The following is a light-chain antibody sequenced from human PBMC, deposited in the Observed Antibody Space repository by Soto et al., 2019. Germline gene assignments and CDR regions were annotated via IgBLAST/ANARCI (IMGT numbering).Light chain of an antibody. Sequence: IKLTQSPSSLSASEGDRVTITCRASQGISSNFAWYQQEPGKAPKVLINAASTLESGVPSRFSGSGSGTDFTLTISSLQPEDFSTYYCQQLKSYPVTFGQGTQREIK. CDR1: QGISSN. J-gene: IGKJ5*01. CDR2: AAS. V-gene: IGKV1-9*01. CDR3: QQLKSYPVT.